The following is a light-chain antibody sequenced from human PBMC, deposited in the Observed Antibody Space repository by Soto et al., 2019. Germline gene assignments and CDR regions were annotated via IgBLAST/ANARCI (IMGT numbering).Light chain of an antibody. CDR2: EVS. Sequence: QSALTQPASVSGSPGQSITISCTGSRSDVGGYNYVSWYQQHPGKAPKLMIYEVSNRPSGVSNRFSGSKSGNTASLTISGLPSEDEADYFCNSYGSPSTRYVFGTGTKLTVL. CDR1: RSDVGGYNY. V-gene: IGLV2-14*01. J-gene: IGLJ1*01. CDR3: NSYGSPSTRYV.